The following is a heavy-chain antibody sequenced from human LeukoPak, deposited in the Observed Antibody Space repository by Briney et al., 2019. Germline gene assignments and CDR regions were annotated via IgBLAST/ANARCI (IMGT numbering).Heavy chain of an antibody. CDR3: ARARWQLVPYFDS. Sequence: GASVKVSCKASGYTFTDYYMHWVRQAPGQGLEWMGWINPNSGGTNFAQNFQGRVAMTRDTSISTAYLELGSLRSDDTAVYFCARARWQLVPYFDSWGQGTLVTVSS. V-gene: IGHV1-2*02. CDR1: GYTFTDYY. D-gene: IGHD6-6*01. J-gene: IGHJ4*02. CDR2: INPNSGGT.